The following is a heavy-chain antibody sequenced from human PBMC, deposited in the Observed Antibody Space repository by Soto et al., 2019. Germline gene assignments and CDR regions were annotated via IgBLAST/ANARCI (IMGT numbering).Heavy chain of an antibody. V-gene: IGHV6-1*01. CDR3: SRDVSRRVRATPEICGMDV. CDR2: TYYRSKWYN. D-gene: IGHD1-26*01. Sequence: SQTLSLTCAISGDSVSSNSAAWNWIRQSPSRGLEWLGRTYYRSKWYNDYAVSVKSRITINPDTSKNQFSLQLNSVTPEDTAVYYCSRDVSRRVRATPEICGMDVWGQGTMVTVSS. CDR1: GDSVSSNSAA. J-gene: IGHJ6*02.